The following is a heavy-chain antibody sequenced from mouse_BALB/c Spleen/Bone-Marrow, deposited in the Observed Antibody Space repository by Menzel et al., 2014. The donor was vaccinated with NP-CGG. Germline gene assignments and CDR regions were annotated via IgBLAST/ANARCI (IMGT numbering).Heavy chain of an antibody. D-gene: IGHD2-4*01. CDR1: GFNIKDTY. CDR3: ANYDYGWYFDV. CDR2: IDPANGNT. J-gene: IGHJ1*01. V-gene: IGHV14-3*02. Sequence: EVQLQQSGAELVKPGASVKLSCTASGFNIKDTYMHWVKQRPGQGLEWIGRIDPANGNTKYDPKFQGKATITADTSSNTAYLQLSSLTSEDTAVYYCANYDYGWYFDVWGAGTTVTVSS.